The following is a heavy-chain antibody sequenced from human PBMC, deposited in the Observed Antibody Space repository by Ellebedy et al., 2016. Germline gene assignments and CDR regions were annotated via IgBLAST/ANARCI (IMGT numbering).Heavy chain of an antibody. Sequence: ASVKVSXXASGYTFTGYYMHWVRQAPGQGLEWMGWINPNSGGTNYAQKFQGRVTMTRDTSISTAYMELSRLRSDDTAVYYCARVHSSSWYQAVYYFDYWGQGTLVTVSS. CDR2: INPNSGGT. J-gene: IGHJ4*02. CDR3: ARVHSSSWYQAVYYFDY. V-gene: IGHV1-2*02. D-gene: IGHD6-13*01. CDR1: GYTFTGYY.